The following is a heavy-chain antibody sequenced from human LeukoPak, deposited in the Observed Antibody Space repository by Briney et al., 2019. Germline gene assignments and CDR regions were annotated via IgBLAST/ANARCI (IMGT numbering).Heavy chain of an antibody. CDR3: AIDLYGDYPIDC. CDR1: GFTFSSHA. D-gene: IGHD4-17*01. CDR2: ISGSDGSA. V-gene: IGHV3-23*01. Sequence: GGSLRLSCGASGFTFSSHAMSWVRQAPGKGLEWVSTISGSDGSAYSADSAKGRFTISRDNSKNTLYLQMNSLRAEDTAVYYCAIDLYGDYPIDCWGQGTLVTVSS. J-gene: IGHJ4*02.